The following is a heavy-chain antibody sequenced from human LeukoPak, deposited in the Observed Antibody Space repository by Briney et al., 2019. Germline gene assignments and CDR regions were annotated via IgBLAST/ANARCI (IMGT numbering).Heavy chain of an antibody. CDR3: ARDSVILRFLEWQFDP. D-gene: IGHD3-3*01. J-gene: IGHJ5*02. V-gene: IGHV3-30-3*01. CDR1: GFTFSSYA. CDR2: ISYDGSNK. Sequence: PGGSLRLSCAASGFTFSSYAMHWVRQAPGKGLEWVAVISYDGSNKYYADSVKGRFTISRDNSKNTLYPQMNSLRAEDTAVYYCARDSVILRFLEWQFDPWGQGTLVTVSS.